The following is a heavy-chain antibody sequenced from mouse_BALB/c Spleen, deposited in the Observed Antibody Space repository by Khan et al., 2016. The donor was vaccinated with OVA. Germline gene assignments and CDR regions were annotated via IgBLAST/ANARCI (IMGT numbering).Heavy chain of an antibody. V-gene: IGHV1-77*01. CDR2: ISPGSGDT. Sequence: QVQLQQSGAELARPGASVKLSCKASGYTFTDYYINWVKQRTGQGLEWIGEISPGSGDTYYNEKFKGKATLTADKSTSTAYMQSNSLTADASAVYFCARRNCIGYTFADWGQGTLVTVSA. D-gene: IGHD1-2*01. CDR3: ARRNCIGYTFAD. J-gene: IGHJ3*01. CDR1: GYTFTDYY.